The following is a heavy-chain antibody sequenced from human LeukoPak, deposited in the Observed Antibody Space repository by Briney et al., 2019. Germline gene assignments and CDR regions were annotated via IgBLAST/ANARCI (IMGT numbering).Heavy chain of an antibody. CDR3: ARDRGGYNFGDAFDI. V-gene: IGHV1-69*13. CDR1: GGTFSYYA. Sequence: ASVKVSCKASGGTFSYYAITWVRQAPGQRLEWMGGIIPIFNTTNYAQRFQDRVTITADESTNTAFMELSSLTSEDTAVYYCARDRGGYNFGDAFDIWGQGTMVTVSS. CDR2: IIPIFNTT. J-gene: IGHJ3*02. D-gene: IGHD5-24*01.